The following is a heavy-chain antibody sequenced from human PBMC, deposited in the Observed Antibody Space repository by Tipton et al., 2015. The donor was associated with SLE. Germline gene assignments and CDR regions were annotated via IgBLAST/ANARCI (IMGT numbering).Heavy chain of an antibody. CDR2: IHHRGTT. D-gene: IGHD3-10*01. Sequence: LRLSCTVSGGSISSGGYYWTWIRQPPGMGLEWIGEIHHRGTTNYNPSLKSRVTISVDKSKSQFSLKLSSVTAADTAVYYCAGGFYYGSGTFSDFEYWGQGTLATVSS. V-gene: IGHV4-61*05. CDR1: GGSISSGGYY. CDR3: AGGFYYGSGTFSDFEY. J-gene: IGHJ4*02.